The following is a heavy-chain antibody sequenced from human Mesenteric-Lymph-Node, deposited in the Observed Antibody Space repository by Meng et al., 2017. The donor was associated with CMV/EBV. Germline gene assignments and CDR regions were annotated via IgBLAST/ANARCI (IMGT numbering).Heavy chain of an antibody. CDR2: IRSSAYGATT. V-gene: IGHV3-49*04. CDR1: GFTFGDHA. J-gene: IGHJ4*02. Sequence: GGSLRLSCTGSGFTFGDHAVSWVRQAPGKGLEWVSFIRSSAYGATTEYAASVRGRFTTSRDDSKGIAYLQMSSLEIEDTAVYYCTRGYDDFWSSDYWGQGTLVTVSS. D-gene: IGHD3-3*01. CDR3: TRGYDDFWSSDY.